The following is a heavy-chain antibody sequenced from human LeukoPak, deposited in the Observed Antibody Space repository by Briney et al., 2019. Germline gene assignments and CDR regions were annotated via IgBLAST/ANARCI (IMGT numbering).Heavy chain of an antibody. J-gene: IGHJ4*02. CDR1: GYTFTGYY. CDR2: INPNSGGT. CDR3: ARYYYDSRGYNFDY. D-gene: IGHD3-22*01. V-gene: IGHV1-2*06. Sequence: GASVKVSCKASGYTFTGYYMHWVRQAPGQGLEWMGRINPNSGGTNYAQKFQGRVTMTRDTSISTAYMELSRLRSDDTAVYYCARYYYDSRGYNFDYWGQGTLVTVSS.